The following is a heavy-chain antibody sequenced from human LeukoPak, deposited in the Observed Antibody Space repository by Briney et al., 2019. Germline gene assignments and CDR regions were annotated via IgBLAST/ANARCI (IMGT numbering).Heavy chain of an antibody. D-gene: IGHD3-16*01. Sequence: SGGSLRLSCAASGFTFSSYGMSWVRQAPGKGLEWVSAISGSGGNTYYADSVKGRFTISRDNSKNTLYLQMNSLRAEDTAVYYCVRGPRYYDDSGFHYGVFDIWGQGTVVTVSS. CDR3: VRGPRYYDDSGFHYGVFDI. CDR1: GFTFSSYG. V-gene: IGHV3-23*01. J-gene: IGHJ3*02. CDR2: ISGSGGNT.